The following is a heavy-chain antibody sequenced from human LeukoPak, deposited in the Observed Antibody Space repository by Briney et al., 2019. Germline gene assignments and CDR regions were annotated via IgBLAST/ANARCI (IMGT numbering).Heavy chain of an antibody. V-gene: IGHV3-21*01. CDR2: ISSSSSYI. Sequence: PGGSLRLSCAAYGFTLSSHSMNWVRQAPGKGLEWVSSISSSSSYIHSADSVKGRCTISRDNAKNSLYLQMNSLRAEDTAVYYCARDLYDSGAYSSPIDYWGRGTLVTV. D-gene: IGHD3-22*01. CDR3: ARDLYDSGAYSSPIDY. CDR1: GFTLSSHS. J-gene: IGHJ4*02.